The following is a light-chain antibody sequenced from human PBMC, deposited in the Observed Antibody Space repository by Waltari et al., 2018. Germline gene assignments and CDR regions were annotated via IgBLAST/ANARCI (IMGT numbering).Light chain of an antibody. J-gene: IGLJ2*01. Sequence: QSALTQPASVSGSPGQSVTIFCAGTSNDVGGYNSVSWYQEHPGQAPIVIIYDVSDRPSGVSDRFSGSKSGNTASLTISGLQAEDEADYYCSSQSSNDVVLFGGGTKLTVL. V-gene: IGLV2-14*01. CDR1: SNDVGGYNS. CDR3: SSQSSNDVVL. CDR2: DVS.